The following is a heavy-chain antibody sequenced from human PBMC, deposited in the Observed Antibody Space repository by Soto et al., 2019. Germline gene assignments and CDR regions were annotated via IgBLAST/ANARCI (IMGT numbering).Heavy chain of an antibody. J-gene: IGHJ5*02. CDR1: GGTFSSYA. CDR2: IIPIFGTA. D-gene: IGHD3-3*01. Sequence: SVKVSCKASGGTFSSYAISWVRQAPGQGLEWMGGIIPIFGTANYAQKFQGRVTITADKSTSTAYMELSSLRSEDTAVYYCAQRFVRITIFGVAQGGWFDPWGQGTLVTSPQ. V-gene: IGHV1-69*06. CDR3: AQRFVRITIFGVAQGGWFDP.